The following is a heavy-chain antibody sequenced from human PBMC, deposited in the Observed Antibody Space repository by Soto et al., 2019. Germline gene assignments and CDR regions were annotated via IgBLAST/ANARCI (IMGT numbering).Heavy chain of an antibody. CDR2: VYYRGRS. CDR3: VSRRTTVITQAYFDY. Sequence: SETLSLTCTVSGGSVTNSSYYWGWIRQSPGKGLEWIGSVYYRGRSYSKSSVKSRVTISVDTSKNQFSLNLNSVTASDTAVYFCVSRRTTVITQAYFDYWGTGALVTVSS. V-gene: IGHV4-39*01. CDR1: GGSVTNSSYY. J-gene: IGHJ4*02. D-gene: IGHD4-4*01.